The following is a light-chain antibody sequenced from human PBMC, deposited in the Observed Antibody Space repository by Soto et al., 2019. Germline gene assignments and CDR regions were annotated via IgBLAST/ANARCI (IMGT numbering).Light chain of an antibody. V-gene: IGLV2-11*01. CDR2: DVS. CDR1: SSDVGGYNY. CDR3: CSSLV. J-gene: IGLJ1*01. Sequence: QSVLTQPRSVSGSPGQSVTISCTGTSSDVGGYNYVSWYQQHPGKAPKLMIYDVSKRPSGVPDRFSGSKSGNTASLTISGLQAEDEADYYCCSSLVFGTGTKLTVL.